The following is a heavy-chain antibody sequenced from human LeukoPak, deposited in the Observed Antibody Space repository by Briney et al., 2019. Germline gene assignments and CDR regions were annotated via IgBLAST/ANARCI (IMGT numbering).Heavy chain of an antibody. D-gene: IGHD2-2*01. Sequence: GRSLRRSCAASGFTFSSYAMHWVRQAPGKGLEWVAVISYDGSNKYYADSVKGRFTISRDNSKNTLYLQMNSLRAEDTAVYYCARDSVPAAGIDYWGQGTLVTVSS. J-gene: IGHJ4*02. CDR2: ISYDGSNK. CDR3: ARDSVPAAGIDY. CDR1: GFTFSSYA. V-gene: IGHV3-30-3*01.